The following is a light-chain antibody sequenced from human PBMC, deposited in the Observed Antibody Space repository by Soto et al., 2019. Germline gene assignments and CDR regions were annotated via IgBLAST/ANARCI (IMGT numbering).Light chain of an antibody. Sequence: QSALTQPPSASGSPGQSVTISCTGTSSNVGAYKYVSWYQQYPGKAPKLMIYEVSNRPSGVPDRFSGSKSGNTASLTVSGLQAEAEADYYCTSYVVSNILVFGGGTKLTVL. J-gene: IGLJ2*01. V-gene: IGLV2-8*01. CDR2: EVS. CDR1: SSNVGAYKY. CDR3: TSYVVSNILV.